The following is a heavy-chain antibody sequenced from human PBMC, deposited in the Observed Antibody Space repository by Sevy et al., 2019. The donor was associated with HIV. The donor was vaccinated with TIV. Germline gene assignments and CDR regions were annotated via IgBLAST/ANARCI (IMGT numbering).Heavy chain of an antibody. Sequence: GGSLRLSCVASGLMFSNYWMSWVRQAPGKGLEWVANIKRDGSEKYYVASVKGRFTISRDNAKNSLYLQMNSLRVEDTAVYYCARDCSSTSCLWGMDVWGPGTTVTVSS. V-gene: IGHV3-7*03. D-gene: IGHD2-2*01. CDR1: GLMFSNYW. CDR2: IKRDGSEK. CDR3: ARDCSSTSCLWGMDV. J-gene: IGHJ6*02.